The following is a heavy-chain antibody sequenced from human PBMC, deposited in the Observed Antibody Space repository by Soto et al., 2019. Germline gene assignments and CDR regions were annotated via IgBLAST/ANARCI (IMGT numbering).Heavy chain of an antibody. V-gene: IGHV1-69*13. D-gene: IGHD4-17*01. Sequence: GASVKVSCKASGGTFSSYAISWVRQAPGQGLEWMGGIIPIFGTANYAQKFQGRVTITADESTSTAYMELSSLRSEDTAVYYCASRGTYGDYDNYYYYYGMDVWGQGTTVTVSS. CDR2: IIPIFGTA. J-gene: IGHJ6*02. CDR3: ASRGTYGDYDNYYYYYGMDV. CDR1: GGTFSSYA.